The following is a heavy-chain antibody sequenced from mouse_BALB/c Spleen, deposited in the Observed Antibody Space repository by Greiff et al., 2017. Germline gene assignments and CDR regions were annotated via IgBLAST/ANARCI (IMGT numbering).Heavy chain of an antibody. Sequence: EVKLMESGAELVKPGASVKLSCTASGFNIKDTYMHWVKQRPEQGLEWIGRIDPANGNTKYDPKFQGKATITADTSSNTAYLQLSSLTSEDTAVYYCARRGYYDYDSYAMDYWGQGTSVTVSS. CDR1: GFNIKDTY. CDR3: ARRGYYDYDSYAMDY. V-gene: IGHV14-3*02. CDR2: IDPANGNT. D-gene: IGHD2-4*01. J-gene: IGHJ4*01.